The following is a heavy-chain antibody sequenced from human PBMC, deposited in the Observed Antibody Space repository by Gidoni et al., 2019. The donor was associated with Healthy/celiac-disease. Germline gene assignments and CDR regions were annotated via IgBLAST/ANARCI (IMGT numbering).Heavy chain of an antibody. V-gene: IGHV3-23*01. D-gene: IGHD3-3*01. J-gene: IGHJ4*02. CDR3: AKPNSERYYDFWSGYLYYFDY. CDR1: GFTFSSHA. Sequence: EVQLLESGGGLVQPGGSLRLPCAASGFTFSSHAMSWVRQAPGKGLEWVSAISGSGGSTYYADSVKGRFTISRDNSKNTLYLQMSSLRAEDTAVYYCAKPNSERYYDFWSGYLYYFDYWGQGTLVTVSS. CDR2: ISGSGGST.